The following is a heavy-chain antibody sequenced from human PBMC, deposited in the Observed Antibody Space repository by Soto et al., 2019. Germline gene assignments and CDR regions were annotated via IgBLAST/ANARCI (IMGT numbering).Heavy chain of an antibody. CDR3: AMVRSSSDYYYYYYMDV. Sequence: EVQLVESGGGLVKPGGSLRLSCAASGFTFSNAWMSWVRQAPGKGLEWVGRIKSKTDGGTTDYAAPVKGRFTISRDDSKNTLYLQMNSLKTEDPAVYYCAMVRSSSDYYYYYYMDVWGKGTTVTVSS. V-gene: IGHV3-15*01. J-gene: IGHJ6*03. D-gene: IGHD6-6*01. CDR1: GFTFSNAW. CDR2: IKSKTDGGTT.